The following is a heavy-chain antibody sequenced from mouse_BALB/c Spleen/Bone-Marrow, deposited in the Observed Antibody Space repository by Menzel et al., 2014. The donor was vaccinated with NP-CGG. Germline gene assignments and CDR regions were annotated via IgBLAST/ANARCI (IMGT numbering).Heavy chain of an antibody. Sequence: VKLMESGPGLVAPSQSLSITCTVSGFSLTGYGVSWVRQSPGKGLEWLGMIWGDGSTDYNSALKSRLSISKDNSKSQVFLKMNSLQTDDTARYYCARDSFLITRALDYWGQGTSVTISS. D-gene: IGHD2-4*01. J-gene: IGHJ4*01. CDR3: ARDSFLITRALDY. V-gene: IGHV2-6-7*01. CDR2: IWGDGST. CDR1: GFSLTGYG.